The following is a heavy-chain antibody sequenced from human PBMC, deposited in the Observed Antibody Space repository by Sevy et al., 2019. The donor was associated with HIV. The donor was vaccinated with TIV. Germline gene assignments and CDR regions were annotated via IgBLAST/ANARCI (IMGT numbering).Heavy chain of an antibody. CDR2: ISSSSSYI. Sequence: GGSLRLSCAASGFTFSSYSMNWVRQAPGKGLEWGSSISSSSSYIYYADSVKGRFTISRDNAKNSLYLQMNSLRAEDTAVYYCARGHRLAPIDHIWTYYYYGMDVWGQGTTVTVSS. J-gene: IGHJ6*02. CDR1: GFTFSSYS. D-gene: IGHD3-3*02. V-gene: IGHV3-21*01. CDR3: ARGHRLAPIDHIWTYYYYGMDV.